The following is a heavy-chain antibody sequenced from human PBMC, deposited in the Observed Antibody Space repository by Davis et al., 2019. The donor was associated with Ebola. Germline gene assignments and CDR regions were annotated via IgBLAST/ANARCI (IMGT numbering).Heavy chain of an antibody. CDR1: GFTFSSYS. J-gene: IGHJ3*01. Sequence: GESLKISCVASGFTFSSYSMNWVRQAPGKGLEWVSFISSSSSYIYDADSVKGRFTISRDNAKNSLYLQMNSLRAEDTAVYYCARLSVLLWFGSWGQGTMVTVSS. V-gene: IGHV3-21*04. D-gene: IGHD3-10*01. CDR3: ARLSVLLWFGS. CDR2: ISSSSSYI.